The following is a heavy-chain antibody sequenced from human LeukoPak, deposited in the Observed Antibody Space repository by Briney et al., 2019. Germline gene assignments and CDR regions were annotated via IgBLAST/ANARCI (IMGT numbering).Heavy chain of an antibody. Sequence: GGSLRLSCAASGFTFSSYAMGWVRQAPGKGLEWVSAISGGGANTYYADSVKGRFTISRDNSKNTLYLQMNSLRADDTAVYYCAKGRALEVVAAFNYWGQGIVVTVSS. CDR1: GFTFSSYA. CDR3: AKGRALEVVAAFNY. D-gene: IGHD2-15*01. J-gene: IGHJ4*02. V-gene: IGHV3-23*01. CDR2: ISGGGANT.